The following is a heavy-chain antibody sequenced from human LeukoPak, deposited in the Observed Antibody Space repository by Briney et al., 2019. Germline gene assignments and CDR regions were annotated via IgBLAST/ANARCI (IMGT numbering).Heavy chain of an antibody. Sequence: SETLSLTCAVYGGSFSGYYWSWIRQPPGKGLEWIGEINHSGSTNCNPSLKSRVTISVDTSKNQFSLKLSSVTAADTAVYYCARNRGYCSSTSCPTGDYWGQGTLVTVSS. CDR3: ARNRGYCSSTSCPTGDY. CDR2: INHSGST. CDR1: GGSFSGYY. V-gene: IGHV4-34*01. J-gene: IGHJ4*02. D-gene: IGHD2-2*01.